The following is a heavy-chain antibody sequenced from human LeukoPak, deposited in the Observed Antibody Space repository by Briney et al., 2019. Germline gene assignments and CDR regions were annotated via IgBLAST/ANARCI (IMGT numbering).Heavy chain of an antibody. J-gene: IGHJ4*02. CDR2: MNPNSGNT. CDR3: ASDRPLSGYDTIDY. Sequence: ASVKVSCKASGYTFTSYDINWVRQATGQGLEWMGWMNPNSGNTGYAQRFQGRVTMTRNTSISTAYMELSSLRSEDTAVYYCASDRPLSGYDTIDYWGQGTLVTVSS. D-gene: IGHD5-12*01. V-gene: IGHV1-8*01. CDR1: GYTFTSYD.